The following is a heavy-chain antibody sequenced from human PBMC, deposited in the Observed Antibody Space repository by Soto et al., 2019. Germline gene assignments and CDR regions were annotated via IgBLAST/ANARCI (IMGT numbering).Heavy chain of an antibody. CDR3: ARWYPTLDDILTGYSFYGMDV. CDR1: GSSISSYY. D-gene: IGHD3-9*01. J-gene: IGHJ6*02. V-gene: IGHV4-4*07. CDR2: IYTSGST. Sequence: SETLSLTCTVSGSSISSYYWSWIRLPAGKGLEWIGRIYTSGSTNYYPSLKIRVTMSVDTSKNQFSLKMSSVTAADTAVYYCARWYPTLDDILTGYSFYGMDVWVQGTTVTVSS.